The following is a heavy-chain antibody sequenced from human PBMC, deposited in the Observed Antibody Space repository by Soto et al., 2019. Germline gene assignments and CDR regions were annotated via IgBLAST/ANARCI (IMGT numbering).Heavy chain of an antibody. CDR2: IYYSGSP. J-gene: IGHJ5*02. D-gene: IGHD3-3*01. CDR3: ARGSIRFLEWLDREKNWFDP. V-gene: IGHV4-30-4*01. CDR1: GGSISSGDYY. Sequence: SETLSLTCTVSGGSISSGDYYWSWIRQPPGKGLEWIGYIYYSGSPYYNPSLKSRVTISVDTSKNQFPLKLSSVTAADTAVYYCARGSIRFLEWLDREKNWFDPWGQGTLVTVSS.